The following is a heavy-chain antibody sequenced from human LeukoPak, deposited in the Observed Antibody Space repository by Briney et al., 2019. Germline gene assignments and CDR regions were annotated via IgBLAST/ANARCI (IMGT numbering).Heavy chain of an antibody. D-gene: IGHD4-17*01. Sequence: PSQTLFLTCVVSGASVGSGAYYWSWIRQPAGEGLQWIGHVYSTGTTNYNPSLGSRVSISLDTSKKQFSLEMTSVTAADTAVYYCARRLAVTRDYFDPWGQGILVTVSS. J-gene: IGHJ5*02. CDR1: GASVGSGAYY. CDR3: ARRLAVTRDYFDP. V-gene: IGHV4-61*09. CDR2: VYSTGTT.